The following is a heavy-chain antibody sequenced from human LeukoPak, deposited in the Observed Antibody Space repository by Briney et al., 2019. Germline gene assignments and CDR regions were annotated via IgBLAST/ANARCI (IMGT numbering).Heavy chain of an antibody. D-gene: IGHD5-18*01. V-gene: IGHV3-30*02. J-gene: IGHJ6*02. CDR1: GFTFSSYG. CDR3: ARTDSFGMDV. CDR2: IRNDGSNK. Sequence: GGSLRLSCAASGFTFSSYGMHWVRQAPGKGLEWLAFIRNDGSNKYYADPVKGRFTNSRDNSKNTVYLQMDSLRTEDTAVYYCARTDSFGMDVWGQGTTVTVSS.